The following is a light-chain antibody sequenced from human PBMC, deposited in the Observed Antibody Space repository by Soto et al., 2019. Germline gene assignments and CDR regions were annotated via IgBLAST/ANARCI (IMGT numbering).Light chain of an antibody. CDR3: QQTFRTPHT. Sequence: DIRMTQSPASLSASVGDRVTITCRASQTISNYLNWYQQKPGAAPKLLIYSASTLQSGVPSRFSGSGFGTDCTLTISSLQPADFAVYYCQQTFRTPHTFGQGTKVDI. CDR2: SAS. J-gene: IGKJ2*01. CDR1: QTISNY. V-gene: IGKV1-39*01.